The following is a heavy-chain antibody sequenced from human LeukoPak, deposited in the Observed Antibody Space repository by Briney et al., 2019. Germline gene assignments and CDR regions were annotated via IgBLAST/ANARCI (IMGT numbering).Heavy chain of an antibody. CDR3: ARCNYYDSSGYYLSH. V-gene: IGHV3-23*01. CDR2: VSPSGDIT. CDR1: GFTFSSHG. Sequence: GGSLRLSCAASGFTFSSHGMDWVRQAPGMGLEWVSGVSPSGDITYYADSVKGRFAISRDNSRNTVYFQLNSLRADDTAVYYCARCNYYDSSGYYLSHWGQGTLVTVSS. D-gene: IGHD3-22*01. J-gene: IGHJ4*02.